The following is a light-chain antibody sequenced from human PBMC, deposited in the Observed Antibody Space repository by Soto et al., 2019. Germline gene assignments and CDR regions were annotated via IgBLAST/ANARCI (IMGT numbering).Light chain of an antibody. CDR3: QQYGSSQYT. CDR2: GAS. CDR1: QSGNNNY. Sequence: EIVLTQSPGTLSLSPGERATLSCRASQSGNNNYLAWYQQKPGQAPRLLIYGASSRATGIPDRFSGSGSGTAFPLTISRLEPEDFAVYYCQQYGSSQYTFGQGTKLEIK. J-gene: IGKJ2*01. V-gene: IGKV3-20*01.